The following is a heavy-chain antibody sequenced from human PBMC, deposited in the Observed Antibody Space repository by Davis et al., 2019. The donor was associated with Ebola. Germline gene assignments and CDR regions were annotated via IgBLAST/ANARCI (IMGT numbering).Heavy chain of an antibody. CDR3: ARGVGAAGDY. V-gene: IGHV1-8*02. CDR1: GYSFSSND. D-gene: IGHD6-13*01. CDR2: MNPNSGNT. J-gene: IGHJ4*02. Sequence: AASVKVSCKASGYSFSSNDINWVRQATGQGLEWMGWMNPNSGNTAYAQKFRGRVTMTRDTSISTAYMELSSLRSEDTAVYYCARGVGAAGDYWGQGTLVTVSS.